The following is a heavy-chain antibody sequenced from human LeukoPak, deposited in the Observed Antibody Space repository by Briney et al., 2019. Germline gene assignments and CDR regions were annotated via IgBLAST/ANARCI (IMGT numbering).Heavy chain of an antibody. CDR3: ARGHEIVVVKGQYRMDV. CDR1: GYTFTSYD. D-gene: IGHD3-22*01. J-gene: IGHJ6*02. V-gene: IGHV1-8*01. CDR2: MNPNSGNT. Sequence: GASVKVSCKASGYTFTSYDINWVRQATGQGLEWMGWMNPNSGNTGYAQKFQGRVTMTRNTSISTAYMELSSLRSEDTAVYYCARGHEIVVVKGQYRMDVWGQGTTVTVSS.